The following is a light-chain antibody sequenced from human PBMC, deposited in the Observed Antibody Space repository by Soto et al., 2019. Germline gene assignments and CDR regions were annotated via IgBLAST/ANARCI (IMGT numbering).Light chain of an antibody. CDR3: ATWDDSLSGVE. Sequence: QSVVTQPPSASGTPGQRVTISCSGSSSNIGSNYVYWYQQLPGTAPKLLIYRTNQRPSGVPDRFSGSKSGTSASLAISGLRSEDEADYYCATWDDSLSGVEFGGGTKLTVL. CDR1: SSNIGSNY. V-gene: IGLV1-47*01. J-gene: IGLJ3*02. CDR2: RTN.